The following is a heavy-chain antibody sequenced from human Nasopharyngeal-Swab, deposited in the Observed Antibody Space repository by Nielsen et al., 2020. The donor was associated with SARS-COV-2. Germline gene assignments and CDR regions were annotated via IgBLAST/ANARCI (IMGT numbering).Heavy chain of an antibody. Sequence: SETLSLTCTVSGGSISSYYWSWIRQPPGKGLEWIGYIYYSGSTNYNPSLKSRVTISVDTSKNQFSLKLSSVTAADTAVYYCAREQSNTIAAPDAFDIWGQGTMVTVSS. D-gene: IGHD6-13*01. J-gene: IGHJ3*02. CDR1: GGSISSYY. V-gene: IGHV4-59*01. CDR3: AREQSNTIAAPDAFDI. CDR2: IYYSGST.